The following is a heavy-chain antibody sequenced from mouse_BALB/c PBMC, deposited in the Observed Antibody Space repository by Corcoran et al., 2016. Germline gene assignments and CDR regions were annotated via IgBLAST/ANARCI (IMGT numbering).Heavy chain of an antibody. CDR3: EREVPGGYPFDY. CDR2: IYPYNDDT. V-gene: IGHV1S136*01. CDR1: GYTFTSYV. D-gene: IGHD2-2*01. J-gene: IGHJ2*01. Sequence: EVQLQQSGPELVKPGASVKMSCKASGYTFTSYVMHWVKQKPGQGLEWIGYIYPYNDDTKYNEEFKGKATLTSDKSSSTAYMELRSLTSEDSAVYYCEREVPGGYPFDYWGQGTTLAVS.